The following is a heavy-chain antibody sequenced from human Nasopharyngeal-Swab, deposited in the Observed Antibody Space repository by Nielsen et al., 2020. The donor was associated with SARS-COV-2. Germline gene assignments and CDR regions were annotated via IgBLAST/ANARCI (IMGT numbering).Heavy chain of an antibody. CDR3: ARNGLFSSGYLGWGLDS. V-gene: IGHV4-61*02. CDR2: IYTSGST. D-gene: IGHD3-22*01. J-gene: IGHJ5*01. Sequence: SETLSLTCTVSGGSISSGSYYWSWIRQPAGKGLEWIGRIYTSGSTNYNPSLKSRVTMSVDTSKNQFSLKLSSVTAADTAVYYCARNGLFSSGYLGWGLDSWGQGTLVTVSS. CDR1: GGSISSGSYY.